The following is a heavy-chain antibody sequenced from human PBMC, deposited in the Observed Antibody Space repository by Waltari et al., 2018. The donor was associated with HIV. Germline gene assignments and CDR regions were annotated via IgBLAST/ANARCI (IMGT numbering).Heavy chain of an antibody. CDR2: IRWNSGSI. Sequence: EVQLVESGGGLVQPGRSLRLSCAASGFTFDDYAMHGFRQAPGKGREWVSGIRWNSGSIGYADSVKGRFTISRDNAKNSLYLQMNSLRAEDTALYYCAKGQTLYWYFDLWGRGTLVTVSS. CDR3: AKGQTLYWYFDL. V-gene: IGHV3-9*01. CDR1: GFTFDDYA. J-gene: IGHJ2*01.